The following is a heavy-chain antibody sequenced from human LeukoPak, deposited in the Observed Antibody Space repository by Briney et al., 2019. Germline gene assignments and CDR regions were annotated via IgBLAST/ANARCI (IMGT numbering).Heavy chain of an antibody. CDR2: IYYRGST. J-gene: IGHJ4*02. Sequence: SETLSLTCAVSGGSINNYSWSWIRQPPGKGLGWIGYIYYRGSTNYNPSLKSRVTFSVDTSKNQFSLKLNSVTAADTAVYYCARGGDYGDLRYFDYWGQGTLVTVSS. CDR1: GGSINNYS. V-gene: IGHV4-59*01. D-gene: IGHD4-17*01. CDR3: ARGGDYGDLRYFDY.